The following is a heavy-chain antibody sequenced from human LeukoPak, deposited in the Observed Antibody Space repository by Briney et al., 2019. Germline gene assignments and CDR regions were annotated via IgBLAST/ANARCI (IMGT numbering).Heavy chain of an antibody. V-gene: IGHV4-4*02. J-gene: IGHJ4*02. CDR3: ARANSGDFWSGYYDY. CDR1: GGSISSSNW. CDR2: IYHSGST. D-gene: IGHD3-3*01. Sequence: SETLSLTCAVSGGSISSSNWWSWVRQPPGKGLEWIGEIYHSGSTNYNPSLKSRVTISVDTSKNQFSLKLSSVTAADTAVYYCARANSGDFWSGYYDYWGQGTLVTVSS.